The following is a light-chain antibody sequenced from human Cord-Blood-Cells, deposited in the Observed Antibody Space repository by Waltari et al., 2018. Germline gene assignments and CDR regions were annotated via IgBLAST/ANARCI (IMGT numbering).Light chain of an antibody. CDR3: QQYNNWPRT. Sequence: EIVMTQSPATLSVSPGERATLSCRASQSVSRNLAWYQQQPGQAPRLLIYGASTRATGIPARFSGSGSGTEFTLNISSLQSEDFAVYYCQQYNNWPRTFGQGTKVEIK. J-gene: IGKJ1*01. CDR2: GAS. V-gene: IGKV3-15*01. CDR1: QSVSRN.